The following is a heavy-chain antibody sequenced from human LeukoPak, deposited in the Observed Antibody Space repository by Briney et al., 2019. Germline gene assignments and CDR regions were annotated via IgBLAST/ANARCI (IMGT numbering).Heavy chain of an antibody. CDR3: ATDPSVRGFTTGWFDP. V-gene: IGHV1-24*01. D-gene: IGHD1-14*01. CDR1: GYTLTELS. Sequence: GAPVKVSCKVSGYTLTELSMHWVRQAPGKGLEWMGGFDPEDGETIYAQKFQGRVTMTEDTSTDTAYMELSSLRSEDTAVYYCATDPSVRGFTTGWFDPWGQGTLVTVSS. CDR2: FDPEDGET. J-gene: IGHJ5*02.